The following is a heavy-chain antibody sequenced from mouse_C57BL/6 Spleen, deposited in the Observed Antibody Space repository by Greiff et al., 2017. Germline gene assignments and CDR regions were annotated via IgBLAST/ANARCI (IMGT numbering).Heavy chain of an antibody. D-gene: IGHD1-1*01. Sequence: QVQLQQSGTELVKPGASVKLSCKASGYTFTSYWMHWVKQRPGQGLEWIGNINPSNGGTNYNEKFKSKATLTVDKSSSTAYMQLSSLTSEDSAVYYCARSLYYYGPYYFDYWGQGTTLTVSS. CDR3: ARSLYYYGPYYFDY. J-gene: IGHJ2*01. V-gene: IGHV1-53*01. CDR1: GYTFTSYW. CDR2: INPSNGGT.